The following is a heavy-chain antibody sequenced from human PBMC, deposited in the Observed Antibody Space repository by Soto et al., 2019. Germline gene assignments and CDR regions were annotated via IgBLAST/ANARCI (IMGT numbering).Heavy chain of an antibody. Sequence: SETLSLTCTASGGSISSYYWSWIRQPPGKGLEWIGYIYYSGSTNYNPSLKSRVTISVDTSKNQFSLKLSAVTAADTAVYYCARDEGGMEVWGQGTTVTLSS. CDR2: IYYSGST. CDR3: ARDEGGMEV. V-gene: IGHV4-59*01. CDR1: GGSISSYY. J-gene: IGHJ6*02.